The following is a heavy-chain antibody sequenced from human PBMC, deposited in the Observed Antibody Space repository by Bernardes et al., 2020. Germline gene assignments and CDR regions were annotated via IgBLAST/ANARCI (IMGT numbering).Heavy chain of an antibody. CDR1: GFTVSSNH. Sequence: GGSLRLSCAVSGFTVSSNHMGWVRQAPGSGLEWVSVMYSGGSAYYADSVKGRFTIFGDSSNNTLYLQMDTLGAEDTAVYYCAGGRASTSFFDYCGQGTLVTVSS. J-gene: IGHJ4*02. CDR2: MYSGGSA. CDR3: AGGRASTSFFDY. V-gene: IGHV3-53*01.